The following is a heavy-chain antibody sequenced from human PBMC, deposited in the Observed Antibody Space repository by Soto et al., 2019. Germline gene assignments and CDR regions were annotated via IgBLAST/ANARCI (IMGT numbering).Heavy chain of an antibody. CDR2: IKQDGSEK. J-gene: IGHJ4*02. V-gene: IGHV3-7*01. D-gene: IGHD3-16*01. CDR3: ARDDAGEYYFDY. Sequence: TGESLKISCAASGFTFSSYWMSWVRQAPGKGLEWVANIKQDGSEKYYVDSVKGRFTISRDNAKNSLYLQMNSLRAEDTAVYYCARDDAGEYYFDYWGQGTLVTVSS. CDR1: GFTFSSYW.